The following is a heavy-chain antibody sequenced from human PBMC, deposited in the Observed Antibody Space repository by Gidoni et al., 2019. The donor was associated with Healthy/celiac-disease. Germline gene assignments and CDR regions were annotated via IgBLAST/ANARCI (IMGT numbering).Heavy chain of an antibody. CDR3: AKDGEATEPRWLQYLSY. J-gene: IGHJ4*02. Sequence: GKGLEWVAVISYDGSNKYYADSVKGRFTISRDNSKNTLYLQMNSLRAEDTAVYYCAKDGEATEPRWLQYLSYWGQGTLVTVSS. V-gene: IGHV3-30*18. CDR2: ISYDGSNK. D-gene: IGHD5-12*01.